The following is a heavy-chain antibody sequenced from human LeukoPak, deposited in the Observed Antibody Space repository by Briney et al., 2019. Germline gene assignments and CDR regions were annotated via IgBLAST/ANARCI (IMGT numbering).Heavy chain of an antibody. V-gene: IGHV3-53*01. CDR1: GFTFSDYY. Sequence: GGSLRLSCVASGFTFSDYYMTWVRQAPGKGLEWVSVIYSGDNAYYADSVKGRFTISRDNSKNMLSLQMNSLRAEDTAVYYCARDTGSGYCSGGRCRGAFDIWGRGAVVTVPS. CDR3: ARDTGSGYCSGGRCRGAFDI. J-gene: IGHJ3*02. D-gene: IGHD2-15*01. CDR2: IYSGDNA.